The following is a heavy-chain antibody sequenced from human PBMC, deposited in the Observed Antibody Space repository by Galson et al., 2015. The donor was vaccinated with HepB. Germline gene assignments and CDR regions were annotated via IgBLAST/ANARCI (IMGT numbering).Heavy chain of an antibody. V-gene: IGHV6-1*01. Sequence: CAISEDSVFSNTAAWNWIRQSPSRGLEWLGRTYYRSKWYNDYALSVKSRITINPDTSNNQFSLQLNSVTPEDTAVYYCAVEMATTYYFDYWGQGTLVTVSS. CDR2: TYYRSKWYN. CDR3: AVEMATTYYFDY. J-gene: IGHJ4*02. CDR1: EDSVFSNTAA. D-gene: IGHD5-24*01.